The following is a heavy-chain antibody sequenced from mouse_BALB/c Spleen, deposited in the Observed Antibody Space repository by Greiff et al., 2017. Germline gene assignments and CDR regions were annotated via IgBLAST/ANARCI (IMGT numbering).Heavy chain of an antibody. CDR1: GYTFTSYW. V-gene: IGHV1-69*02. CDR2: IDPSDSYT. CDR3: ARAERMDY. Sequence: QVQLQQPGAELVKPGASVKLSCKASGYTFTSYWMHWVKQRPGQGLEWIGEIDPSDSYTNYNQKFKGKATLTVDKSSSTAYMQLSSLTSEDSAVYYCARAERMDYWVKEPQSPSPQ. J-gene: IGHJ4*01.